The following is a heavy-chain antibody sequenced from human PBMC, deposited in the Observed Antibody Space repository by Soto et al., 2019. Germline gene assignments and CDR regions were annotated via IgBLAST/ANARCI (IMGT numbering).Heavy chain of an antibody. Sequence: GASVKVACNASGYTFTSYGISWVRQAPGQGLERMGWISAYNGNTNYAQKPQGRVTMPTDTSTSTAYMGLRSLRSDDTAVYYCARDRVTGTTTDAFDIWAQEIMVTVS. V-gene: IGHV1-18*01. D-gene: IGHD1-7*01. CDR2: ISAYNGNT. CDR3: ARDRVTGTTTDAFDI. CDR1: GYTFTSYG. J-gene: IGHJ3*02.